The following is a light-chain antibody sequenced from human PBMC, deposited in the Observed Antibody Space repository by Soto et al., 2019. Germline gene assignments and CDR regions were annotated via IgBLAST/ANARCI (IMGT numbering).Light chain of an antibody. CDR2: GAS. CDR1: QSVSSTY. CDR3: QQYGSSPWT. V-gene: IGKV3-20*01. J-gene: IGKJ1*01. Sequence: ELGLPRSPGPLPLSQGEKAPPPCRASQSVSSTYLAWYQQKPGQAPRPLIYGASSRATGIPDRFSGSGAGTDFTLTISRLESEDFAVYYCQQYGSSPWTFGQGTKVEIK.